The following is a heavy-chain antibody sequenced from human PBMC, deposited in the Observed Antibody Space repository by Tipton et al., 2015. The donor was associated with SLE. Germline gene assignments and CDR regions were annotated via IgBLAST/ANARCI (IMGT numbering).Heavy chain of an antibody. J-gene: IGHJ4*02. D-gene: IGHD6-19*01. Sequence: TLSLTCTVSGGSISSYYWSWIRQPPGKGPEWIGYIYYSGSTNYNPSLKSRVTISVDTSKNQFSLKLSSVTAADTAVYYCARQGYSSGWYYFDYWGQGTLVTVSS. CDR2: IYYSGST. CDR1: GGSISSYY. V-gene: IGHV4-59*08. CDR3: ARQGYSSGWYYFDY.